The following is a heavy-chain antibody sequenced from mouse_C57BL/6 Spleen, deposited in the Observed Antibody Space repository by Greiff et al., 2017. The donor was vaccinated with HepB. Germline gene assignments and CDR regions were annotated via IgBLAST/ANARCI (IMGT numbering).Heavy chain of an antibody. CDR1: GYTFTDYY. D-gene: IGHD4-1*01. CDR3: ARVLTGTSRYYYAMDY. V-gene: IGHV1-75*01. CDR2: IFPGSGST. Sequence: QVQLQQSGPELVKPGASVKISCKASGYTFTDYYINWVKQRPGQGLEWIGWIFPGSGSTYYNEKFKGKATLTVDKSSSTAYMLLSSLTSEDSAVYFCARVLTGTSRYYYAMDYWGQGTSVTVSS. J-gene: IGHJ4*01.